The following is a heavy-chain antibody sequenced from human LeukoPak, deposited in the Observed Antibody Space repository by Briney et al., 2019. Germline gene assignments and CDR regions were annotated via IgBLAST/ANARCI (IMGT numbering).Heavy chain of an antibody. J-gene: IGHJ3*01. CDR1: GFTISRYD. Sequence: GGSLRLSCAAYGFTISRYDMNWDRQATGKGLEWVSAIGTTDDTYYPGAVKGRFTISRENAKNSLYLQMNSLRAGDTAVYYGARCGQVRAFDFWGQGTMVTVSS. CDR3: ARCGQVRAFDF. D-gene: IGHD4/OR15-4a*01. CDR2: IGTTDDT. V-gene: IGHV3-13*04.